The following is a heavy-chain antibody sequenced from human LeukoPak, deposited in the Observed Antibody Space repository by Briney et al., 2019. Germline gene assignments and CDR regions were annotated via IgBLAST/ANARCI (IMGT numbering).Heavy chain of an antibody. Sequence: SQTLSLTCAVSGGSISSGGYYWSWIRQPPGKGLEWIGYIYYSGSTNYNPSLKSRVTISVDTSKNQFSLKLSSVTAADTAVYYCARADYDILTGYYIGAFDIWGQGTMVTVSS. V-gene: IGHV4-61*08. D-gene: IGHD3-9*01. CDR2: IYYSGST. J-gene: IGHJ3*02. CDR3: ARADYDILTGYYIGAFDI. CDR1: GGSISSGGYY.